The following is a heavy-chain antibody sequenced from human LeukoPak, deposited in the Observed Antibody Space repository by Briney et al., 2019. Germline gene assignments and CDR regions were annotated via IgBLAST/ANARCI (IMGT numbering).Heavy chain of an antibody. J-gene: IGHJ4*02. CDR3: ARDRELRDFWSGYYILGVVPYYFDY. CDR1: GYTFTGYG. Sequence: GASVKVSCKASGYTFTGYGISWVRQAPGQGLEWMGWISAYNGNTNYAQKLQGRVTMTTDTSTSTAYMELRSLKSDDTAVYYCARDRELRDFWSGYYILGVVPYYFDYWGQGTLVTVSS. CDR2: ISAYNGNT. V-gene: IGHV1-18*01. D-gene: IGHD3-3*01.